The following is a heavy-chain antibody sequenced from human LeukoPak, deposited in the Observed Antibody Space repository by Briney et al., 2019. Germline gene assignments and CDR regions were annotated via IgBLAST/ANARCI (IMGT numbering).Heavy chain of an antibody. V-gene: IGHV3-23*01. D-gene: IGHD2-21*01. J-gene: IGHJ4*02. CDR2: MSGNGVTT. CDR1: GFIFSSRA. Sequence: GGSLRLSCAASGFIFSSRALACVRHAPGKGLEGVSVMSGNGVTTFYADSVKGLLTISRDNAKNPLYLQMNTLGGEDTAVYYCAREPAYCGSPGHSLLDYWGQGALVTVSS. CDR3: AREPAYCGSPGHSLLDY.